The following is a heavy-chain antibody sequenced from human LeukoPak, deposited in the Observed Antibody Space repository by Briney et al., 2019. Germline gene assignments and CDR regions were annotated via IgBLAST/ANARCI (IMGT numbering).Heavy chain of an antibody. CDR3: AGLLWFGELYYFDY. Sequence: SSEALSLTCTVSDDSISSSSYYWGWIRQPPGKGLEWIGYIYYSGSTNYNPSLKSRVTISVDTSKNQFSLKLSSVTAADTAVYYCAGLLWFGELYYFDYWGQGTLVTVSS. V-gene: IGHV4-61*05. CDR2: IYYSGST. J-gene: IGHJ4*02. D-gene: IGHD3-10*01. CDR1: DDSISSSSYY.